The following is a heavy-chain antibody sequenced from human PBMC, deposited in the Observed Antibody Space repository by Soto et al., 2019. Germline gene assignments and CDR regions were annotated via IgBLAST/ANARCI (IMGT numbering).Heavy chain of an antibody. CDR2: INHSGST. CDR1: GGSFSGYY. V-gene: IGHV4-34*01. J-gene: IGHJ4*02. Sequence: SETLSLTCAVYGGSFSGYYWSWIRQPPGKGLEWIGEINHSGSTNYNPSLKSRVTISVDTSKNQFSLKLSSVTAADTAVYYCARGITTSHEGGYDYWGQGTLVTVSS. CDR3: ARGITTSHEGGYDY. D-gene: IGHD3-3*01.